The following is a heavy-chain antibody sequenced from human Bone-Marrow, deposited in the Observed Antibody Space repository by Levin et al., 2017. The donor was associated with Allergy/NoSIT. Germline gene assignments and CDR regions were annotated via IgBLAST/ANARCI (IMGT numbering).Heavy chain of an antibody. D-gene: IGHD3-22*01. CDR3: ARGQRSDYYDASGFYYVFDY. CDR1: GGSVTGYY. CDR2: INHLGST. V-gene: IGHV4-34*01. J-gene: IGHJ4*02. Sequence: SETLSLTCAVDGGSVTGYYWTWIRRLPGKGLEWIGEINHLGSTNYNPSLKSRVTISLGTSTDQFSLKLSSVTAADTALYYCARGQRSDYYDASGFYYVFDYWGQGTLVTVSS.